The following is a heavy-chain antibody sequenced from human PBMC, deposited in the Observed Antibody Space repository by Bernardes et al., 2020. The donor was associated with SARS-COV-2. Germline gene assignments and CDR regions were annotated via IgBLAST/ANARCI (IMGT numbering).Heavy chain of an antibody. CDR3: ARGYCSGGSCYSPYYYYYMDV. Sequence: ASVKVSCKASGYTFTSYGISWVRQAPGQGLEWMGWISAYNGNTNYAQKLQGRVTMTTDTSTSTAYMELRSLRSDDTAVYYCARGYCSGGSCYSPYYYYYMDVWGKGTTVTVSS. V-gene: IGHV1-18*01. D-gene: IGHD2-15*01. CDR2: ISAYNGNT. CDR1: GYTFTSYG. J-gene: IGHJ6*03.